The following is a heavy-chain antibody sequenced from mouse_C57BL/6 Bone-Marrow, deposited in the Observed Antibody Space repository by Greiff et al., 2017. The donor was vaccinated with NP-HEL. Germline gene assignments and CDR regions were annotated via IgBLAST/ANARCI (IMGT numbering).Heavy chain of an antibody. J-gene: IGHJ1*03. CDR1: GYTFTSYW. V-gene: IGHV1-53*01. CDR2: INPSNGGT. CDR3: ARIRIITTVAARDWYFDV. D-gene: IGHD1-1*01. Sequence: QVQLQQPGTELVKPGASVKLSCKASGYTFTSYWMHWVKQRPGQGLAWIGNINPSNGGTNYNEQFKSKDTLTVEKSSSTAYMQLSSLTSEDSAVYYCARIRIITTVAARDWYFDVWGTGTTVTVSS.